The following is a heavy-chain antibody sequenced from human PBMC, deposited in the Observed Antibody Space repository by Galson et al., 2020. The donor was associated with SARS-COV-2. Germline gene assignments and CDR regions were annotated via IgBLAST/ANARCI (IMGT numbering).Heavy chain of an antibody. V-gene: IGHV3-49*04. CDR1: GFNFGDYA. CDR3: TRGFMYYYGSGTYYEDY. CDR2: IRSQAYGGTP. Sequence: TGGSLRLSCTTSGFNFGDYAMSWVRQAPGKGLEWVGFIRSQAYGGTPQYAESVKGRFTISRDDSKSIAYLQMNSLKTEDTAMYYCTRGFMYYYGSGTYYEDYWGQGALVNVSS. J-gene: IGHJ4*02. D-gene: IGHD3-10*01.